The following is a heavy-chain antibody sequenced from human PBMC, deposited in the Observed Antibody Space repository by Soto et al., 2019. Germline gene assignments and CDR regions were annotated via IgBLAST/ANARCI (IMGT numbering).Heavy chain of an antibody. CDR3: ARGGSGTYLLDY. Sequence: EVQLVESGGGLVQPGGSLRLSCAASGFTFSSHWLHWVRQAPGKGLVWVSRINSDGSSTNYADSVKGQFTISRDNAKNTVYLQVTGLRAEDTAVYYCARGGSGTYLLDYWGQGTLVTVSS. CDR1: GFTFSSHW. V-gene: IGHV3-74*01. J-gene: IGHJ4*02. D-gene: IGHD3-10*01. CDR2: INSDGSST.